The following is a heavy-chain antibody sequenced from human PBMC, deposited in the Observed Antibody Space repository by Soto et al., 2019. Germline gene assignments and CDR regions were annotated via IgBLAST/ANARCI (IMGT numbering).Heavy chain of an antibody. CDR2: ISGSGGST. J-gene: IGHJ4*02. Sequence: GGLKRHSSGVVGLRLSSYGMDWVRQAKGKGLEWVSSISGSGGSTYYAHSVKGRFTISRDNSKNTLYLQMDSLRVDDTAVYYCAKDPLNYGSGIRPFDYSGQGTLVSVSS. V-gene: IGHV3-23*01. CDR1: GLRLSSYG. D-gene: IGHD3-10*01. CDR3: AKDPLNYGSGIRPFDY.